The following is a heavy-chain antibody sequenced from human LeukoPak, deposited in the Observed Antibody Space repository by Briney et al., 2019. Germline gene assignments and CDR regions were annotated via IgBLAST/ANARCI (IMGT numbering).Heavy chain of an antibody. J-gene: IGHJ5*02. D-gene: IGHD6-19*01. CDR2: INPNSGNT. CDR1: GYTFTGYY. Sequence: ASVKVSCKASGYTFTGYYMHWVRQAPGQGLEWMGWINPNSGNTGYAQKFQGRVTITRNTSISTAYMELSSLRSEDTAVYYCARGRKQWLVGGGWFDPWGQGTLVTVSS. CDR3: ARGRKQWLVGGGWFDP. V-gene: IGHV1-8*03.